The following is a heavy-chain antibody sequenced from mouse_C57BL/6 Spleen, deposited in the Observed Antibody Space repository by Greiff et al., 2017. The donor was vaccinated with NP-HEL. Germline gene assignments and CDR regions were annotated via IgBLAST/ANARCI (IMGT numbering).Heavy chain of an antibody. CDR3: ARESYYYGSSYWYFDV. Sequence: VQLQQSGASVKISCKASGYAFSSYWMNWVKQRPGKGLEWIGQIYPGDGDTNYNGKFKGKATLTADKSSSTAYMQLSSLTSEDSAVYFCARESYYYGSSYWYFDVWGTGTTVTVSS. CDR2: IYPGDGDT. V-gene: IGHV1-80*01. CDR1: GYAFSSYW. J-gene: IGHJ1*03. D-gene: IGHD1-1*01.